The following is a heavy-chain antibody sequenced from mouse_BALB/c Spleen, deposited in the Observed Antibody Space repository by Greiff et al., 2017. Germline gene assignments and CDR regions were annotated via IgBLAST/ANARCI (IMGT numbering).Heavy chain of an antibody. V-gene: IGHV3-2*02. CDR1: GYSITSDYA. CDR2: ISYSGST. CDR3: ARRGTSTVGTYYYAMDY. J-gene: IGHJ4*01. Sequence: EVHLVESGPGLVKPSQSLSLTCTVTGYSITSDYAWNWIRQFPGNKLEWMGYISYSGSTSYNPSLKSRISTTRDTSKNQFFLQLNSVTTEDTATYYCARRGTSTVGTYYYAMDYWGQGTSVTVSS. D-gene: IGHD1-1*01.